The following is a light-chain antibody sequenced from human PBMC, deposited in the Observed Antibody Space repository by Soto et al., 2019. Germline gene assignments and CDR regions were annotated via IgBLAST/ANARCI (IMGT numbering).Light chain of an antibody. V-gene: IGKV3-11*01. J-gene: IGKJ5*01. CDR3: QHRYNWLIA. Sequence: EIVLTQSPATLSLSPGERATLSCRASQSVSSYLAWYQQKPGQAPRLLIYDVSNRATGIPARFSGSGSGTDFTLTISSLEPEDFAVYYCQHRYNWLIAFGQGTQLESK. CDR2: DVS. CDR1: QSVSSY.